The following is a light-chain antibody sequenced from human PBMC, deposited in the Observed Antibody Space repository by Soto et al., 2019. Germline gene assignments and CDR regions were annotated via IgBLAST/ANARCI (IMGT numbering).Light chain of an antibody. J-gene: IGKJ2*01. CDR2: DAS. CDR1: QIVTSSY. CDR3: QQYGSSQST. Sequence: EIVLTQSPATLSLSPGERASLSCGASQIVTSSYIAWYQQKPGLAPRLLIYDASSRATGIPARFSGSGSGTDFTLTISRLEPEDFAVYYCQQYGSSQSTFGQGTKLEIK. V-gene: IGKV3D-20*01.